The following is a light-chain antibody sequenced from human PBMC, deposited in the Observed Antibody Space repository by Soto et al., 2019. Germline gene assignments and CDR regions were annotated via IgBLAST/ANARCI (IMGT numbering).Light chain of an antibody. CDR2: YDS. J-gene: IGLJ1*01. Sequence: SYELTQTHSVSVAPGKTARITCGGNNIGSKSVHWYQQKPGQAPVLVIYYDSDRPSGIPERFSGSNSGNTATLTISRVEAGDEADYYCQVWDSSSDEGVFGTGTKVTVL. V-gene: IGLV3-21*04. CDR3: QVWDSSSDEGV. CDR1: NIGSKS.